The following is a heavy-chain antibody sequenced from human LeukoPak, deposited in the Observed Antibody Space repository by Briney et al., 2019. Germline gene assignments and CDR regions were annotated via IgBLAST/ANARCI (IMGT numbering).Heavy chain of an antibody. J-gene: IGHJ4*02. D-gene: IGHD6-6*01. CDR3: IGRGLGGIDY. V-gene: IGHV1-46*01. CDR1: GYTFTSYY. Sequence: ASVKVSCKASGYTFTSYYMHWVRQAPGQGLEWMGIVNPSGGSTSYSQKFQGRVTMTRDMSTSTVYMELSSLRSEDTAVYYCIGRGLGGIDYWGQGTLVTVSS. CDR2: VNPSGGST.